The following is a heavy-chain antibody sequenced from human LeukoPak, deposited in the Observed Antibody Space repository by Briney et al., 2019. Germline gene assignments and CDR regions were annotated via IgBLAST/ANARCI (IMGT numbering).Heavy chain of an antibody. CDR3: ARDDVPHSA. CDR1: GGSVSSGSFY. Sequence: SQTLSLTCTVSGGSVSSGSFYRSWIRQPPGKGLEWIGYIYYSGGTKYNPSLNSRVTISIDTSNNQFSLKLNSATAADTAVYYCARDDVPHSAWGQGTLVTVSS. V-gene: IGHV4-61*01. CDR2: IYYSGGT. D-gene: IGHD3-16*01. J-gene: IGHJ5*02.